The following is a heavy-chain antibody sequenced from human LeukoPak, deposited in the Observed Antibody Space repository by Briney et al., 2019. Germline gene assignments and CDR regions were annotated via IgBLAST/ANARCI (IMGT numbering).Heavy chain of an antibody. Sequence: PSETLSLTCNVSGGSISSSSYYWGWIRQPPGKGLECIGSIYYSGSTYYNPSLKSRVTISVDTSKNQFSLKLTSVTAADTAVYYCARQSTTSLDWFDPWGQGTLVTVSS. J-gene: IGHJ5*02. CDR3: ARQSTTSLDWFDP. CDR1: GGSISSSSYY. V-gene: IGHV4-39*01. CDR2: IYYSGST. D-gene: IGHD4-11*01.